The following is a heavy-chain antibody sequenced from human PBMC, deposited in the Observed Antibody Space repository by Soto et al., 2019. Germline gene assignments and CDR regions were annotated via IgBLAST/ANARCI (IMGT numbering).Heavy chain of an antibody. CDR3: ARDRGPSSGYYPTWFDP. J-gene: IGHJ5*02. CDR2: IIPIFGTA. CDR1: GGTFSSYA. V-gene: IGHV1-69*12. D-gene: IGHD3-22*01. Sequence: QVQLVQSGAEVKKPGSSVKVSCKASGGTFSSYAITWVRQAPGQGLEWMGGIIPIFGTANYAQKFQGRVTITADESTSTAYMELSSLRSQETAAYYCARDRGPSSGYYPTWFDPWGQGTLVTVSS.